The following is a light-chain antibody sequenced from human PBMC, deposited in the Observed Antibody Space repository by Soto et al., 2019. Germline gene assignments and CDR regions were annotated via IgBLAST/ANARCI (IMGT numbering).Light chain of an antibody. V-gene: IGKV3-15*01. CDR1: QSVSSD. CDR2: GAS. CDR3: QQYNNWPPYT. Sequence: IVMTQSPATLSVSPGGRVTLSCRASQSVSSDLAWYQQRPGQAPRLLIYGASTRATGIPARFSGTGSGTEFTLTISSLQSEDFAIYYCQQYNNWPPYTFGQGTKLEIK. J-gene: IGKJ2*01.